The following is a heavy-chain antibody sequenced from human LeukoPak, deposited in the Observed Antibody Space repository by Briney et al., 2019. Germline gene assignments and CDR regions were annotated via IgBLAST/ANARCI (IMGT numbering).Heavy chain of an antibody. V-gene: IGHV1-46*01. CDR1: GYTFTTYN. CDR3: ARDFGDYLHFDY. J-gene: IGHJ4*02. Sequence: ASVKVSCKASGYTFTTYNIHWVRQAPGQGLEWMGIINPSGGSTSYAQKFQGRVTLTRDMSTRTVYMELSSLRSEDTAVYYCARDFGDYLHFDYWGQGTLVTVSS. D-gene: IGHD4-17*01. CDR2: INPSGGST.